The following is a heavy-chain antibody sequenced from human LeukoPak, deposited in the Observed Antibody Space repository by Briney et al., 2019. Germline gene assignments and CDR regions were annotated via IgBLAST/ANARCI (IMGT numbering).Heavy chain of an antibody. J-gene: IGHJ6*02. Sequence: PGGSLRLSCAASGFTFSGYAMHWVRQAPGKGLEWVAVISYDGRDEYYPDSVKGRFTISRDDSKSTLFLQMDSLRPEDTAVYYCARGGRTGYYYGMDVWGQGTTVTVSS. D-gene: IGHD3/OR15-3a*01. CDR3: ARGGRTGYYYGMDV. CDR2: ISYDGRDE. CDR1: GFTFSGYA. V-gene: IGHV3-30*04.